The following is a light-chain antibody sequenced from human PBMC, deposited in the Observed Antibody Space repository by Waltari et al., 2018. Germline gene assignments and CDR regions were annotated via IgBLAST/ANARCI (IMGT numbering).Light chain of an antibody. V-gene: IGLV2-14*01. CDR2: DVS. CDR1: SNDVGGYNS. CDR3: SSQSSNNVVL. J-gene: IGLJ2*01. Sequence: QSALTQPASVSGSPGQSVTIFCTGTSNDVGGYNSVSWYQEHPGQAPRAIIYDVSDRPYGVSDRFSGSKSGNTASLTISGLQAEDEADYYCSSQSSNNVVLFGGGTKLTVL.